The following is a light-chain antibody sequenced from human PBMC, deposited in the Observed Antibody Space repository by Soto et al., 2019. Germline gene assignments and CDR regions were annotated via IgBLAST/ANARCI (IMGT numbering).Light chain of an antibody. CDR1: QSVRSSY. CDR3: LQYGTFPRT. V-gene: IGKV3-20*01. J-gene: IGKJ1*01. CDR2: GAS. Sequence: EIVLTQSAGTLSLSPGERATLSCRASQSVRSSYLAWYQQNAGQAPRLLIYGASSRATGIPDRFSGSGSGTDFTLTISRLEPEDFAVYYCLQYGTFPRTFGQGTKVEIK.